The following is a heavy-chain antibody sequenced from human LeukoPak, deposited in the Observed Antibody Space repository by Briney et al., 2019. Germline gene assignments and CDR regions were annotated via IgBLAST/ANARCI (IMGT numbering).Heavy chain of an antibody. J-gene: IGHJ6*02. D-gene: IGHD3-10*01. CDR2: ISSCSSYI. Sequence: GGSLRLSCAASGFTLSSYSMNWVRQDPGKGLEWVSSISSCSSYIYYADSVKGRFTISRDNAKNSLYLQMNSLRAEDTAVYYCARGGYYGSGSKSIRYEYYYYSGMDVWGQGTTVTVSS. CDR3: ARGGYYGSGSKSIRYEYYYYSGMDV. V-gene: IGHV3-21*01. CDR1: GFTLSSYS.